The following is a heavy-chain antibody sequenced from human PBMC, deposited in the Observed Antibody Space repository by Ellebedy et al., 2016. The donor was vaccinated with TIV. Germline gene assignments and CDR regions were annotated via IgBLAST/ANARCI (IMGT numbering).Heavy chain of an antibody. CDR3: ARDSAVLPSAPLRYFDL. CDR2: IYHSGTT. CDR1: GASIGSGDYY. J-gene: IGHJ2*01. V-gene: IGHV4-31*03. Sequence: MPSETLSLTCTVSGASIGSGDYYWTWIRHHPGKGREWIGSIYHSGTTYYNPSLKSRISISSDTSKNQFSLNLRSVTAADTAVYYCARDSAVLPSAPLRYFDLWGRGALVTVSS. D-gene: IGHD2-2*01.